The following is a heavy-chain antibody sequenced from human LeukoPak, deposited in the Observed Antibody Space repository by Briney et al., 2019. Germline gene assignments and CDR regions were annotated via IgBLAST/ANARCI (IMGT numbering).Heavy chain of an antibody. V-gene: IGHV4-30-4*01. CDR1: GGSISSGDYY. D-gene: IGHD3-9*01. Sequence: PSETLSLTCTVSGGSISSGDYYWRWIRQPPGKGLEWIGYIYYSGSTYYNPSLKSRVTISVDTSKNQFSLKLSSVTAADTAVYYCARGYYDILTGYSNEFDYWGQGTLVTVSS. CDR3: ARGYYDILTGYSNEFDY. J-gene: IGHJ4*02. CDR2: IYYSGST.